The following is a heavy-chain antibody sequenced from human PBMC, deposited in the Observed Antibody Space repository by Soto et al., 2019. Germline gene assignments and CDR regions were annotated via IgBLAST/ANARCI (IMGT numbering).Heavy chain of an antibody. CDR3: ATDLPTNY. V-gene: IGHV4-39*02. CDR2: IHYSGST. J-gene: IGHJ4*02. Sequence: PSETLSLTCTVSGDSIGTTHSYWAWIRQSPGKGLEWIGNIHYSGSTYYMPSLRSRVTLSVDTSKNQFSLRLTSVTAEDTAVYYCATDLPTNYWGQGTLVTVSS. D-gene: IGHD5-12*01. CDR1: GDSIGTTHSY.